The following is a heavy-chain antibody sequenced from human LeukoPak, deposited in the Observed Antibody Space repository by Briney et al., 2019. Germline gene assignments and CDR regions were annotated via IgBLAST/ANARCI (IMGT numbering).Heavy chain of an antibody. Sequence: SETLSLTCTVSGGSISSYYWSWIRQPPGKGLEWIGYIYYSGSTNYNPSLKSRVTISVDTSKNQFSLKLSSVTAADTAVYYCARAVRPSPNYYDSSGYYLDYWGQGTLVTVSS. CDR1: GGSISSYY. V-gene: IGHV4-59*12. D-gene: IGHD3-22*01. CDR2: IYYSGST. CDR3: ARAVRPSPNYYDSSGYYLDY. J-gene: IGHJ4*02.